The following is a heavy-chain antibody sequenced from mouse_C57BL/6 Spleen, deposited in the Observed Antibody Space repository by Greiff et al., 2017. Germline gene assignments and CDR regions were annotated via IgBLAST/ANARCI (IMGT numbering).Heavy chain of an antibody. CDR3: EVTTEGFAY. CDR2: IHPNSGST. Sequence: QVQLKQPGAELVKPGASVKLSCKASGYTFTSYWMHWVKQRPGQGLEWIGMIHPNSGSTNYNEKFKSKATLTVDKSSSTAYMQLSSLTSEDSAVYYCEVTTEGFAYWGQGTLVTVSA. D-gene: IGHD1-1*01. J-gene: IGHJ3*01. V-gene: IGHV1-64*01. CDR1: GYTFTSYW.